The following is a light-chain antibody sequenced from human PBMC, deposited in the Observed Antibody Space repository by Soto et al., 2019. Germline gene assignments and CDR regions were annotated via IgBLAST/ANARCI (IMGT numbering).Light chain of an antibody. Sequence: DIQMTQSPSTLSASVGDRVTITCRASQSISSWLAWYQQKPGKAPKLLIYKASSLESGVPSRFSGSGSETEFTLTISSLQPDDFATYYCQQYESYSPTVGQGTRLEIK. CDR2: KAS. V-gene: IGKV1-5*03. CDR3: QQYESYSPT. J-gene: IGKJ2*01. CDR1: QSISSW.